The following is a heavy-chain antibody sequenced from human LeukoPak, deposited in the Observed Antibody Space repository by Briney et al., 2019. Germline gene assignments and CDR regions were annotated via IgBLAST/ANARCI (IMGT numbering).Heavy chain of an antibody. CDR1: GFTFYDDA. CDR3: AKGCRSTSCPDGHHYGMDV. Sequence: PGGSLRLSSAASGFTFYDDAMHWVREAPGKGLEWVSAISWNSGSLAFAASVKGRFTISRDNAKTSLHLEINSLRSESTASYYSAKGCRSTSCPDGHHYGMDVWGQGTTVIVSS. V-gene: IGHV3-9*01. J-gene: IGHJ6*02. CDR2: ISWNSGSL. D-gene: IGHD2-2*01.